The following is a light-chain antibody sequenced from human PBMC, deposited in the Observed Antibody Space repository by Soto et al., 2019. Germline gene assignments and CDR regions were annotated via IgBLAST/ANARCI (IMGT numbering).Light chain of an antibody. CDR3: QQYGSSPGWT. J-gene: IGKJ1*01. CDR2: GAS. V-gene: IGKV3-20*01. Sequence: LTQFPGPPFFSPGGRDNLSLRARQSVSSSYLAWYQQKPGQAPRLLIYGASSRATGIPDRFSGSGSGTDFTLTISRLEPEDFAVYYCQQYGSSPGWTFGQGTKVDIK. CDR1: QSVSSSY.